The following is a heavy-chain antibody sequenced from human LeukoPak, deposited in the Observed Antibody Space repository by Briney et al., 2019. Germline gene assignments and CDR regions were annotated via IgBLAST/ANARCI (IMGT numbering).Heavy chain of an antibody. CDR2: ISSSSSYI. J-gene: IGHJ4*02. CDR1: GFTFSSYS. V-gene: IGHV3-21*01. Sequence: GGSLRRSCAASGFTFSSYSMNWVRQAPGKGLEWVSSISSSSSYIHYADSVKGRFTISRDNAKNSLYLQMNSLRAEDTAVYYCESQRLAYCGGDCQDYWGQGTLVTVSS. CDR3: ESQRLAYCGGDCQDY. D-gene: IGHD2-21*02.